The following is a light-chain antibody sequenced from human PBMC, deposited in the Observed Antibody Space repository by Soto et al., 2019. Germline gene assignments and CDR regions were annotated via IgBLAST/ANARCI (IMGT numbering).Light chain of an antibody. CDR2: DAS. Sequence: EIVLTQSPATLSLSPGERATLSCRASQSVSSYLAWYQQKPGQAPRLLIYDASNRATGIPARFSGSGSGTDFTLTISSLEAEDFAVYYCQQRSNWPFGFGQGTKLEIK. V-gene: IGKV3-11*01. CDR3: QQRSNWPFG. J-gene: IGKJ2*03. CDR1: QSVSSY.